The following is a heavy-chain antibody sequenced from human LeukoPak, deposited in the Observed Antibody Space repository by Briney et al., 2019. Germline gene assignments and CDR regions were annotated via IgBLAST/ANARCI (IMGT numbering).Heavy chain of an antibody. CDR3: ARTGRGYYYGSGEIDP. CDR2: IYVSGST. V-gene: IGHV4-39*01. CDR1: GGSITSSSHY. J-gene: IGHJ5*02. D-gene: IGHD3-10*01. Sequence: KSSETLSLTCTVSGGSITSSSHYWDWIRQPPGKGLEWIASIYVSGSTYYNPSLKSRVTISIDTSKNQYSLKLSSLTAADTAVYYCARTGRGYYYGSGEIDPWGQGTLVTVSS.